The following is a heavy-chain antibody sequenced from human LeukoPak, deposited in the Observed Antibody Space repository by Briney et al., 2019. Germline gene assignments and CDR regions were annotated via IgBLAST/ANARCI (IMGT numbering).Heavy chain of an antibody. Sequence: GGSLRLSCAASGFTFDDYAMHWVRQAPGKGLEWVSLISWDGGGTYYADSVKGRFTISRDNSKNSLYLQMNSLRAEDTALYYCAKDIDPYYYGPGIYMDVWGKGTTVTVSS. CDR1: GFTFDDYA. CDR3: AKDIDPYYYGPGIYMDV. CDR2: ISWDGGGT. V-gene: IGHV3-43D*03. D-gene: IGHD3-10*01. J-gene: IGHJ6*03.